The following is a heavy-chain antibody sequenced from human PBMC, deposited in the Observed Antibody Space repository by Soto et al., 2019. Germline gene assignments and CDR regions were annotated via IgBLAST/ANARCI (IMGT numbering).Heavy chain of an antibody. J-gene: IGHJ4*02. CDR3: ARETRDYYDSTGRPLD. CDR2: ISSDGSNK. V-gene: IGHV3-30-3*01. CDR1: GFIFSNYA. D-gene: IGHD3-22*01. Sequence: PGGSLRLSCAASGFIFSNYAMHWVRQAPGKGLEWVAVISSDGSNKFYADSVKGRFTISRDNSKNTLYLQMNSLRADDTAVYYCARETRDYYDSTGRPLDWGQGTLVTVS.